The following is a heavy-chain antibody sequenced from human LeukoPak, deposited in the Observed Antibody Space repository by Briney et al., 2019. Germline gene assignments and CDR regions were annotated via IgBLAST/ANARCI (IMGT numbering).Heavy chain of an antibody. D-gene: IGHD3-3*01. V-gene: IGHV4-59*01. J-gene: IGHJ4*02. CDR1: GGSISSYY. CDR2: IYYSGST. CDR3: ARVKGDFWSGYLDY. Sequence: PSETLSLTCTVSGGSISSYYWSWIRQPPGKGLEWIGYIYYSGSTNYNPSLKSRVTISVDTSKNQFSLKLSSVTAADTAVYYCARVKGDFWSGYLDYWGQGTLVTVSS.